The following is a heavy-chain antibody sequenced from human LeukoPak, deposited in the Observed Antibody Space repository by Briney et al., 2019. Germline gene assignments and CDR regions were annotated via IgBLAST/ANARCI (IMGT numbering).Heavy chain of an antibody. V-gene: IGHV3-66*03. J-gene: IGHJ5*02. CDR3: ARDRAVTQDWVEFDP. D-gene: IGHD4-17*01. Sequence: GGSLRLSCAASGFTVRNNYMSWVRQAPGKGLEWVSLIRDSGETFYADSVKGRFTISRDNSKNTMYLQMNRLRVEDTAVYFCARDRAVTQDWVEFDPWGQGTLVTVSS. CDR2: IRDSGET. CDR1: GFTVRNNY.